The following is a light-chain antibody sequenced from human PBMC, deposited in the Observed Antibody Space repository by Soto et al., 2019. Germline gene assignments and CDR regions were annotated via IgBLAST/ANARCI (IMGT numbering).Light chain of an antibody. V-gene: IGKV3-15*01. Sequence: EIVMTQSPATLSVSPGERATLSCRASQSVRNNLAWYQQKSGQAPRLLIYGASTRANGIPARFSGSGSGTEFTLTIGSLLSEDFAVYYCQQYDNWPLTFGGGTKVDIK. CDR3: QQYDNWPLT. CDR2: GAS. CDR1: QSVRNN. J-gene: IGKJ4*01.